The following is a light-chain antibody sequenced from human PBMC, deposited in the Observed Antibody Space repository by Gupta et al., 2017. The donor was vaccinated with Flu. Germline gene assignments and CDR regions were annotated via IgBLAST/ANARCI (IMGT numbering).Light chain of an antibody. V-gene: IGKV1-39*01. CDR3: HQKYSPVFN. CDR2: AAS. Sequence: DIQRTQPPSSLSASVGDRVTTTCRPSQSINNYLNRYQQKPGKAPKVLIYAASAFDRPVPSRFSGSGSGSAFTLSIMRLQPEAFATYYCHQKYSPVFNFGQGTKLEIK. CDR1: QSINNY. J-gene: IGKJ2*01.